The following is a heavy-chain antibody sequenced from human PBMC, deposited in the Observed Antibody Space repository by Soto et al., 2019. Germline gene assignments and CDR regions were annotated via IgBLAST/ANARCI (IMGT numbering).Heavy chain of an antibody. D-gene: IGHD3-10*01. Sequence: SETLSLTCTVSGGSISSSDYYWGWIRQPPGKGLEWIGSIYYSGKTLYNPSLQSRVTISVDTSNNQFTLNLRSLTAADTAVYYCVRRYGSGSPNWFDPWGQGTLVTVSS. CDR1: GGSISSSDYY. J-gene: IGHJ5*02. V-gene: IGHV4-39*01. CDR2: IYYSGKT. CDR3: VRRYGSGSPNWFDP.